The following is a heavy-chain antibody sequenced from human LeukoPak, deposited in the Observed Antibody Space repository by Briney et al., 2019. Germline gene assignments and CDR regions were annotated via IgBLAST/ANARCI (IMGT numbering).Heavy chain of an antibody. CDR2: ISAYNGNT. V-gene: IGHV1-18*01. CDR3: ARVILWFGELSHFDY. CDR1: GYTFTSYG. J-gene: IGHJ4*02. D-gene: IGHD3-10*01. Sequence: ASVKVSCKASGYTFTSYGISWVRQAPGQGLEWMGWISAYNGNTNYAQKLQGRVTMTTDTSTSTAYMELRSLRSDDTAVYYCARVILWFGELSHFDYWGQGTLDTVSS.